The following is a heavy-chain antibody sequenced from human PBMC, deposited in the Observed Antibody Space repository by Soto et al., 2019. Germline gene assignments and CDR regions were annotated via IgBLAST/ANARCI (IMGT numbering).Heavy chain of an antibody. D-gene: IGHD5-12*01. V-gene: IGHV1-2*04. Sequence: ASVKVSFKASGYTFTGYYMHWVRQAPGQGLEWMGWINPNSGGTNYAQKFQGWVTMTRDTSISTAYMELSRLRSDDTAVYYCARGKWLRFDYYGMDVWGQGTTVTVSS. J-gene: IGHJ6*02. CDR2: INPNSGGT. CDR3: ARGKWLRFDYYGMDV. CDR1: GYTFTGYY.